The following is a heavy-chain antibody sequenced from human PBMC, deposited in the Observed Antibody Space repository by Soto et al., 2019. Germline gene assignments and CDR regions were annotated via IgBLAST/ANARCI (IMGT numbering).Heavy chain of an antibody. J-gene: IGHJ5*02. V-gene: IGHV1-2*04. CDR2: INPNSGGT. CDR3: ARGRLIAVAGTGRTSFDP. Sequence: QVQLVQSGAEVKKPGASVKVSCKASGYTFTGYYMHWVRQAPGQGLEWMGWINPNSGGTNYAQKFQGWVTMTRDTSINTAYMALSSLSSHATAVYYCARGRLIAVAGTGRTSFDPWGQGTLVPVSS. D-gene: IGHD6-19*01. CDR1: GYTFTGYY.